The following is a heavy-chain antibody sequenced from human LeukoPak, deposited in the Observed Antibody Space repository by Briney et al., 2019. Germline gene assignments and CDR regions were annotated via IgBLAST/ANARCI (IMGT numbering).Heavy chain of an antibody. CDR2: IYYSGST. CDR3: ARVPGGVLNWFDP. D-gene: IGHD1-1*01. J-gene: IGHJ5*02. Sequence: PSETLSLTCTVSGGSISSSSYYWGWIRQPPGTGLEWIGSIYYSGSTYYNPSLKSRVTISVDMSKNQFSLKLSSVTAADTAVYYCARVPGGVLNWFDPWGQGTLVTVSS. CDR1: GGSISSSSYY. V-gene: IGHV4-39*01.